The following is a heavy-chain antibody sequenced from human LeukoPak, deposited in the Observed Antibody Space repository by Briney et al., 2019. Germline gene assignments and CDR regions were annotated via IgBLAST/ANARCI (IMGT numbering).Heavy chain of an antibody. J-gene: IGHJ4*02. Sequence: GGSLRLSCAASGFTFSDYYMSWIRQAPGKGLEWASYISSSGSTIYYADSVKGRFTISRDNAKNSLYLQMNSLRAEDTAVYYCARDTPIYQRGSTWKHYWGQGTLVTVSS. V-gene: IGHV3-11*01. CDR3: ARDTPIYQRGSTWKHY. D-gene: IGHD2-2*01. CDR1: GFTFSDYY. CDR2: ISSSGSTI.